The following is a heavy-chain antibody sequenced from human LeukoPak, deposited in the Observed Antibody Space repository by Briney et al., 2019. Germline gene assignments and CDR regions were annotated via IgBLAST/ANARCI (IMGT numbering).Heavy chain of an antibody. CDR1: GFDVKSHD. CDR2: IESPRDI. V-gene: IGHV3-13*01. CDR3: AKVRRSVAYDY. Sequence: PGGSLRLSCAASGFDVKSHDIHWVRQPIGKGLEWVSSIESPRDIYYAGSVKGRFTISREDAENSVYLQMNNLRVEDTAIYYCAKVRRSVAYDYWGRGTLVTVPS. J-gene: IGHJ4*02.